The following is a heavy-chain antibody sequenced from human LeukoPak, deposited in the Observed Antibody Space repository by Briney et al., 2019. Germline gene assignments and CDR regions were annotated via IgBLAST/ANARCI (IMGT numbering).Heavy chain of an antibody. J-gene: IGHJ3*02. CDR2: ISGGGGST. CDR3: AKIQDGYNWPDAFDI. V-gene: IGHV3-23*01. CDR1: GFTFSSYA. Sequence: GGSLRLSCAAAGFTFSSYAMSWVRQAPGKGLEWVSAISGGGGSTYYADSVKGRFTISRDNSKNTLYLQMNSLRAEDTAVYYCAKIQDGYNWPDAFDIWGQGTMVTVSS. D-gene: IGHD1-1*01.